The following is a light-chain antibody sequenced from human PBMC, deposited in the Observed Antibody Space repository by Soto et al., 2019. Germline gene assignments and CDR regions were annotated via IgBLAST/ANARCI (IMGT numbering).Light chain of an antibody. CDR3: QQSYRIPIT. Sequence: DIQMTQSPSSLSASVGDRVTITCRSSQNINVNLNWYQQKPGKAPKLLICLATRLQSGVPSRFSGRGSGTEFTLTISSLQLEDFATYYCQQSYRIPITFGQGTRL. CDR1: QNINVN. CDR2: LAT. J-gene: IGKJ5*01. V-gene: IGKV1-39*01.